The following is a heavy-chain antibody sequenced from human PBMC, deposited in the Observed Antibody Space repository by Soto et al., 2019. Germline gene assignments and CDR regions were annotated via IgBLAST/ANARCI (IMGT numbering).Heavy chain of an antibody. CDR2: IIPTIGTT. D-gene: IGHD5-12*01. V-gene: IGHV1-69*12. CDR3: ARELGSGYDPGDY. J-gene: IGHJ4*02. CDR1: GDTFTIFA. Sequence: QVQLVQSGAEVKKPGSSVKVSCKASGDTFTIFAISWVRQAPGQGLEWMGGIIPTIGTTNYAQRFQGRITITGDESTGKAYMELSSLKSEDTAVYYCARELGSGYDPGDYWGQGTLVTVSS.